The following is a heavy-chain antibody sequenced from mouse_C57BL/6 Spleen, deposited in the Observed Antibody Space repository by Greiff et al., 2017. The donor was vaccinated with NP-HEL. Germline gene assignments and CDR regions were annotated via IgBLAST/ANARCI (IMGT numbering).Heavy chain of an antibody. CDR2: IYPSDSET. CDR3: ARTPFDY. V-gene: IGHV1-61*01. Sequence: VQLQQPGAELVKPGASVKLSCKASGYTFTSYWMDWVKQRPGQGLEWIGNIYPSDSETHYNQKFKDKATLTVDKSSSTAYMQLSSLTSEDSAVYYCARTPFDYWGQGTTLTVSS. CDR1: GYTFTSYW. J-gene: IGHJ2*01.